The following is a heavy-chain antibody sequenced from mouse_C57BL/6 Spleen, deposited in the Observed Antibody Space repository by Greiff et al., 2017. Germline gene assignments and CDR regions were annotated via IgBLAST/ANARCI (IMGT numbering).Heavy chain of an antibody. V-gene: IGHV1-82*01. J-gene: IGHJ1*03. CDR3: ARESSTMITTRAFDV. CDR2: IYPGDGDT. CDR1: GYAFSSSW. Sequence: QVQLKQSGPELVKPGASVKISCKASGYAFSSSWMNWVKQRPGKGLEWIGRIYPGDGDTNYNGKFKGKATLTADKSSSTAYMQLSSLTSEDYAVYFCARESSTMITTRAFDVWGTGTTVTVSS. D-gene: IGHD2-4*01.